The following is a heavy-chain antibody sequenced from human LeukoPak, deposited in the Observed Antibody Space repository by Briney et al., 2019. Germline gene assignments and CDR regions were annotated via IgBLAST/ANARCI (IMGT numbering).Heavy chain of an antibody. CDR1: GDSISSYY. CDR2: IYYSGST. Sequence: SSETLSLTCTVSGDSISSYYWSWIRQPPGKGLEWIGYIYYSGSTSYNPSLRSRVTISVDTSKNQFSLQLSSVTAADTALYYCARSEVLLWCRELRPDAFDIWGQGTMVTVSS. CDR3: ARSEVLLWCRELRPDAFDI. V-gene: IGHV4-59*01. D-gene: IGHD3-10*01. J-gene: IGHJ3*02.